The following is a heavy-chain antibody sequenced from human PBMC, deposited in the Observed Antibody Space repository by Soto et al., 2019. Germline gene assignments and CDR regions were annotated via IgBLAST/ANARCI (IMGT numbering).Heavy chain of an antibody. CDR2: INHSGST. Sequence: ETLSLTCAVYGGSFSGYYWSWIRQPPGKGLEWIGEINHSGSTNYNPSLKSRVTISVDTSKNQFSLKLSSVTAADTAVYYCARGGVWSIAARAGWWFDPWGQGTLVTVSS. V-gene: IGHV4-34*01. D-gene: IGHD6-6*01. CDR3: ARGGVWSIAARAGWWFDP. J-gene: IGHJ5*02. CDR1: GGSFSGYY.